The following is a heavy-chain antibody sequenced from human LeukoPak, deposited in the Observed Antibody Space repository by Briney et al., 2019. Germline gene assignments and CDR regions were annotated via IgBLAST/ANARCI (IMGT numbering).Heavy chain of an antibody. CDR1: GGSFSGYY. D-gene: IGHD3-3*01. CDR2: INHSGST. CDR3: ACLIQHYDFWSGYHNWFDP. J-gene: IGHJ5*02. V-gene: IGHV4-34*01. Sequence: SETLSLTCAVYGGSFSGYYWSWIRQPPGKGLEWIGEINHSGSTNYNPSLQSRVTISVDTSKNPFSLKLSSVTAADTAVYYCACLIQHYDFWSGYHNWFDPWCQETLVTVSS.